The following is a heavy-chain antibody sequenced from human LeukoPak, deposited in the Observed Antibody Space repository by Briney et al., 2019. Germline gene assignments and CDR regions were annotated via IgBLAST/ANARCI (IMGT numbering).Heavy chain of an antibody. CDR1: GYTFTYRY. J-gene: IGHJ3*02. CDR2: ISAYNGNT. Sequence: ASVKVSCKASGYTFTYRYLHWVRQAPGQRLEWMGWISAYNGNTNYAQKLQGRVTMTTDTSTSTAYMELRSLRSDDTAVYYCARGISPDAFDIWGQGTMVTVSS. V-gene: IGHV1-18*04. CDR3: ARGISPDAFDI.